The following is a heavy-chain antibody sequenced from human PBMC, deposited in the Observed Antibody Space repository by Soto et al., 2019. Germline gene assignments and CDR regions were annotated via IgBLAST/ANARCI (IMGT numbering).Heavy chain of an antibody. Sequence: SETLSLTCTVSGGSITSGNYYWSWIRQHPGKGLEWIGYIYYSGSTYYNPSLKSRVAISIDTSKNHFSLRLSSVTAADTAVYYCVREGAYCSSTSCYPFWGQGTTVTVSS. CDR1: GGSITSGNYY. V-gene: IGHV4-31*03. CDR2: IYYSGST. CDR3: VREGAYCSSTSCYPF. D-gene: IGHD2-2*01. J-gene: IGHJ6*02.